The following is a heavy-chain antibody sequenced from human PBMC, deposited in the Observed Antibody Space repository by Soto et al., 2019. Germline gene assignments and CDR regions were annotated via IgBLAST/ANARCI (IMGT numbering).Heavy chain of an antibody. CDR3: AKDFGDPYAFDI. Sequence: GGSLSLSCAASGFTFSTYAMSWVRQAPGKGLEWISNIRGSNGRIDYADSVKGRFTISRDNSKNTLYLEMNSLRAEDTAVYYCAKDFGDPYAFDIWGQGAMVTVSS. CDR1: GFTFSTYA. J-gene: IGHJ3*02. V-gene: IGHV3-23*01. CDR2: IRGSNGRI. D-gene: IGHD2-21*01.